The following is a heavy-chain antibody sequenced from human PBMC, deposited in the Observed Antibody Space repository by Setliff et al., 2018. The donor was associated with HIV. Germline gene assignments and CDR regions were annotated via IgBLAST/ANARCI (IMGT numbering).Heavy chain of an antibody. D-gene: IGHD5-18*01. CDR1: GFSLNTRGMC. CDR2: IDWDDNR. V-gene: IGHV2-70*11. CDR3: AKDNRPGGYGGEHFQH. Sequence: GSGPTLVNPAQTLTLTCTFSGFSLNTRGMCVNWIRQPPGKALEWLARIDWDDNRYYSASLRTRLTLSTDISKNQVVLTMTKMGPVDTATYYCAKDNRPGGYGGEHFQHWGQGTLVTVSS. J-gene: IGHJ1*01.